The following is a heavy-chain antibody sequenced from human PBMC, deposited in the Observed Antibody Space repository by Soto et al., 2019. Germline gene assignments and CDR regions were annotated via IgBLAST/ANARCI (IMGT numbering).Heavy chain of an antibody. D-gene: IGHD3-10*01. V-gene: IGHV1-46*04. CDR1: GYIFSSHY. J-gene: IGHJ5*02. CDR2: INPSGTST. Sequence: ASVKVSCKASGYIFSSHYMHWVRQAPGQGLEWMGLINPSGTSTIYAQKLQGRITMARDPSTSTDYMELSSLRSEDTAVYFCSRDNSWDYGSGLMAWWFDPWGQGTLVTV. CDR3: SRDNSWDYGSGLMAWWFDP.